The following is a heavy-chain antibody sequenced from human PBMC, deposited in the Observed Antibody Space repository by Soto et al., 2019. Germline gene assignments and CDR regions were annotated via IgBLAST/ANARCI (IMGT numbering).Heavy chain of an antibody. CDR3: ARDPGDDYGDYGFQVSRPDWSFDL. CDR2: ISYDGSNK. D-gene: IGHD4-17*01. Sequence: QVQLVESGGGVVQPGRSLRLSCAASGFTFSSYAMHWVRQAPGKGLEWVAVISYDGSNKYYADSVKGRFTISRDNSKNTLYLQMNSLRAEDTAVYYCARDPGDDYGDYGFQVSRPDWSFDLWGRGTLVTVSS. J-gene: IGHJ2*01. V-gene: IGHV3-30-3*01. CDR1: GFTFSSYA.